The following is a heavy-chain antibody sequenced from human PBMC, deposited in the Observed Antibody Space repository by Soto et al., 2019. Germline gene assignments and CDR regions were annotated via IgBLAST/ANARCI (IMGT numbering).Heavy chain of an antibody. V-gene: IGHV3-30-3*01. Sequence: QVQLVESGGGVVQPGRSLRLSCAASGFTFSSYPIHWVRQAPGKGLEWVGSISYDGTSEDFADSLRGRFTLSRDNSKNMLWLQMNSLRSEGTAVYYCLRDYSGWFDFWGQGTLVTVSS. CDR3: LRDYSGWFDF. CDR1: GFTFSSYP. J-gene: IGHJ5*01. D-gene: IGHD3-10*01. CDR2: ISYDGTSE.